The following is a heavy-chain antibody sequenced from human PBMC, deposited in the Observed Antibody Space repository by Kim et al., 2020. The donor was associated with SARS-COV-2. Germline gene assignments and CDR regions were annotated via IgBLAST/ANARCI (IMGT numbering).Heavy chain of an antibody. CDR1: GASLNNDGYY. CDR3: AGGGTHYFFDY. V-gene: IGHV4-31*03. D-gene: IGHD3-10*01. J-gene: IGHJ4*02. Sequence: SETLSLTCTVSGASLNNDGYYWTWIRQHPKTGLEWIGYIYYTESTSYNPSLRNRVTISMETSRNQFSLTLSSVTAADTAVYYCAGGGTHYFFDYWGQGILVTVSA. CDR2: IYYTEST.